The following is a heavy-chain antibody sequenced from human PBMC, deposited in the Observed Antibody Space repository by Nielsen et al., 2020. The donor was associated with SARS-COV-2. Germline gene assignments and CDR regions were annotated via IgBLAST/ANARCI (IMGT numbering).Heavy chain of an antibody. CDR1: GGSISSGGYS. V-gene: IGHV4-30-2*01. J-gene: IGHJ6*02. D-gene: IGHD6-19*01. CDR3: ARGSPGIAVAGTWNYYYGMDV. Sequence: SETLSLTCVVSGGSISSGGYSWSWIRQPPGKGLEWIGYMYHSGSTYYNPSLKSRVSISGDRSKNQFSLRLTSVTAADTAVYSCARGSPGIAVAGTWNYYYGMDVWGQGTTVTVSS. CDR2: MYHSGST.